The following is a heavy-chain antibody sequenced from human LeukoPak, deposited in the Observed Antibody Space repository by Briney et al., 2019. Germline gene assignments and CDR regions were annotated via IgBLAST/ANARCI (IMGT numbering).Heavy chain of an antibody. V-gene: IGHV3-74*01. D-gene: IGHD2-8*01. CDR2: INDDGSRT. CDR3: ARNGAIDY. Sequence: GGSLRLSCAASGFTFSSYWMHWVRQAPGKGLVWVSRINDDGSRTNYADSVKGRFSISRDNARNTLYLQMNSLRAEDTAVYYCARNGAIDYWGQGTLVTVSS. CDR1: GFTFSSYW. J-gene: IGHJ4*02.